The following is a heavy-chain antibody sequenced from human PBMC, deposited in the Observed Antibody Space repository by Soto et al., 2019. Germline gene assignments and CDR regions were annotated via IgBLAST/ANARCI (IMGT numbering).Heavy chain of an antibody. CDR3: ARDYDSSGYYPSVPLDY. CDR1: GFTFSSYG. CDR2: IWYDGSNK. Sequence: GGSLRLSCAASGFTFSSYGMHWVRQAPGRGLEWVAVIWYDGSNKYYADSVKGRFTISRDNSKNTLYLQMNSLRAEDTAVYYCARDYDSSGYYPSVPLDYWGQGTLVTVSS. D-gene: IGHD3-22*01. V-gene: IGHV3-33*01. J-gene: IGHJ4*02.